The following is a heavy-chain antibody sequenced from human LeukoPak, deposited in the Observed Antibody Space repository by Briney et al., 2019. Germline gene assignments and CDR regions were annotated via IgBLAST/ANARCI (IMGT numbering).Heavy chain of an antibody. CDR2: IYPGDSDT. CDR1: GYSFTKYW. V-gene: IGHV5-51*01. CDR3: ARFLSGSQYAIDY. Sequence: GESLKISCRGSGYSFTKYWIGWVRQMPAKGLEWMGIIYPGDSDTRYSPSFQGQVTISADKSISTVYLQWSSLKASDTAMYCCARFLSGSQYAIDYWGQGTLVTVSS. D-gene: IGHD1-26*01. J-gene: IGHJ4*02.